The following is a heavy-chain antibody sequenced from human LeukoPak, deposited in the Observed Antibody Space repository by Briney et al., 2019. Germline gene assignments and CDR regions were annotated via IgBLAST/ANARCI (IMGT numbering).Heavy chain of an antibody. CDR2: ISYDGSNK. J-gene: IGHJ4*02. D-gene: IGHD5-18*01. V-gene: IGHV3-30-3*01. CDR1: GFTFSSYA. Sequence: GGSLRLSCAASGFTFSSYAMHWVRQAPGKGLGWVAVISYDGSNKYYADSVKGRFTISRDNSKNTLYLQMNSLRAEDTAVYYCARTHLTYSYGPFGYWGQGTLVTVSS. CDR3: ARTHLTYSYGPFGY.